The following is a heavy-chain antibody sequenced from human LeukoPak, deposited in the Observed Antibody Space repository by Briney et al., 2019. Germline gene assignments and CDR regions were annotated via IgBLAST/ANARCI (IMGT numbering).Heavy chain of an antibody. J-gene: IGHJ4*02. CDR3: ARDLSVYYDSSGYSFGY. CDR2: INPNSGGT. V-gene: IGHV1-2*02. CDR1: GYTFTGYY. D-gene: IGHD3-22*01. Sequence: SVKLSCKASGYTFTGYYMHWVRQAPGQGLEWMGWINPNSGGTTYAQKFQGRVTMTRDTSISTAYMELSRLRSDDTAVYYCARDLSVYYDSSGYSFGYWGQGTLVTVSS.